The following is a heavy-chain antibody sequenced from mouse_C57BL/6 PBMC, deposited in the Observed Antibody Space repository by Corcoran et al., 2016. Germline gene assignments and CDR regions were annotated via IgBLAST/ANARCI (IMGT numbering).Heavy chain of an antibody. CDR1: GYTFTDYY. CDR2: INPNNGGT. V-gene: IGHV1-26*01. J-gene: IGHJ2*01. CDR3: ESDEGGSCPNYFDY. D-gene: IGHD1-2*01. Sequence: EVQLQQSGPELVKPGASVKISCKASGYTFTDYYMNWVKQSHGKSLEWIGDINPNNGGTSYNQKFKGKATLTVDKSSSTAYMELRSLTSEDSAVYYYESDEGGSCPNYFDYWGQGTTLTVSS.